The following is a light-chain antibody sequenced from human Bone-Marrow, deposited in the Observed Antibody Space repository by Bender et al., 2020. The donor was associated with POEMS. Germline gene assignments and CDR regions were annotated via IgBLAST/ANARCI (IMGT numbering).Light chain of an antibody. V-gene: IGLV2-23*02. CDR1: SSDVGTYGV. CDR2: EVI. CDR3: CSYEGSSLE. J-gene: IGLJ2*01. Sequence: QSALTQPASVSGSPGQSITISCTGTSSDVGTYGVVSWYQQHPGKVPKLIIYEVIKRPSGISNRFSGSKSGKTASLTISGLQAEDEADYYCCSYEGSSLEFGGGTKLTVL.